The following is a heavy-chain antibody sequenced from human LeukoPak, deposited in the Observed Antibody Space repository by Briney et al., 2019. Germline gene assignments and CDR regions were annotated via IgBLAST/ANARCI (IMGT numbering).Heavy chain of an antibody. CDR1: GYTLTELS. CDR3: ATGIGGSMAYFDY. V-gene: IGHV1-24*01. CDR2: FDPEDGET. D-gene: IGHD5-12*01. J-gene: IGHJ4*02. Sequence: ASVKVSCKVSGYTLTELSMHWVRQAPGKGLEWMGGFDPEDGETIYAQKFQGRVTMTEDTSTDTAYMELSSLRSEDTAAYYCATGIGGSMAYFDYWGQGTLVTVSS.